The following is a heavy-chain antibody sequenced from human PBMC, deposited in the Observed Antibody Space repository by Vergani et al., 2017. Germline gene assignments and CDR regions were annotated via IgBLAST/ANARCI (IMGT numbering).Heavy chain of an antibody. CDR1: GGSISSGSYY. D-gene: IGHD3-10*01. Sequence: QVQLQESGPGLVKPSQTLSLTCTVSGGSISSGSYYWSWIRQPAGKGLEWIGRIYTSGSTNYNPSLKSRVTISVDTSKNQFSLKLSSVTAADTAVYYCVGFGLGAYYFDYWGQGTLVTVSS. CDR2: IYTSGST. J-gene: IGHJ4*02. V-gene: IGHV4-61*02. CDR3: VGFGLGAYYFDY.